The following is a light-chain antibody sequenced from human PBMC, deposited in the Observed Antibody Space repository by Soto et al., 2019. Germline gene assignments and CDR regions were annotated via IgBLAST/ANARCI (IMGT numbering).Light chain of an antibody. CDR1: QFISNY. CDR2: AES. V-gene: IGKV1-39*01. J-gene: IGKJ1*01. Sequence: EIQMTQSPSSLSASVGDRVTITCRASQFISNYVNWFQQKPGRAPTLLIFAESTLRSGVPSRFSGSGSGTDFTLTISSLQPEDFATYFCQQSYSITWKCGRGTKVDIK. CDR3: QQSYSITWK.